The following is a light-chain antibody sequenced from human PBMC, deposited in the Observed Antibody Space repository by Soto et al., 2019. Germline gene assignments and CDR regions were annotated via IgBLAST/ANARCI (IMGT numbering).Light chain of an antibody. V-gene: IGKV2-30*01. Sequence: DVVMTQSPLSLPVTLGQPASISCRSSQSLLYSDGDTYLIWFHQRPGQSPRRLIYKVSDRDSGVPDRFHGSGSGTDFPLKISRVEAEDVGVYYCMQGTHWPYTFGQGTNLEIK. CDR1: QSLLYSDGDTY. CDR2: KVS. J-gene: IGKJ2*01. CDR3: MQGTHWPYT.